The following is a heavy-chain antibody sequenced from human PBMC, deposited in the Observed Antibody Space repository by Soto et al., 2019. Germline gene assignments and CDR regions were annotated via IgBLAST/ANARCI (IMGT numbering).Heavy chain of an antibody. Sequence: PSETLSLTCTVSGGSISSGGYYWSWIRQHPGKGLEWIGYIYYSGSTYYNPSLKSRVTISVDTSKNQFSLKLSSVTAADTAVYYCAGVCRDSSGYYAWRVGDWFDPWGQGTLVTVSS. V-gene: IGHV4-31*03. CDR2: IYYSGST. CDR3: AGVCRDSSGYYAWRVGDWFDP. CDR1: GGSISSGGYY. J-gene: IGHJ5*02. D-gene: IGHD3-22*01.